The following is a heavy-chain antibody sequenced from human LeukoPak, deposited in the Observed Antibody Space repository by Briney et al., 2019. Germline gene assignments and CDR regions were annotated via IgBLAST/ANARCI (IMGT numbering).Heavy chain of an antibody. D-gene: IGHD6-6*01. V-gene: IGHV3-23*01. CDR1: GFTFSSYA. J-gene: IGHJ6*03. CDR2: ISGSGGST. CDR3: AKVSSRHYYYYYMDV. Sequence: PGGSLRLSCAASGFTFSSYAMSWVRQAPGKGLEWVSAISGSGGSTYYADPVKGRFTISRDNSKNTLYLQMNSLRAEDTAVYYCAKVSSRHYYYYYMDVWGKGTTVTVSS.